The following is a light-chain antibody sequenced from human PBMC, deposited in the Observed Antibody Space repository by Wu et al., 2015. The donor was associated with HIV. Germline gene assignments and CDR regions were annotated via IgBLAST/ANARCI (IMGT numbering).Light chain of an antibody. CDR3: HQATSAFA. Sequence: QSPSTLSASVGDRVTITCRASQSVANNLAWYQQKPGQAPSLLIYGASTRATGVPARFSGSGSDTEFTLTINNLQAEDFATYYCHQATSAFAFGGGTTVE. CDR1: QSVANN. V-gene: IGKV3-15*01. J-gene: IGKJ4*01. CDR2: GAS.